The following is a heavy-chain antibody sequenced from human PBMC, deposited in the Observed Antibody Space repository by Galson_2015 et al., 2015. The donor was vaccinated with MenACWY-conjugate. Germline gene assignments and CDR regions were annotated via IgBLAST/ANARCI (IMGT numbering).Heavy chain of an antibody. J-gene: IGHJ6*02. CDR1: GGTFRSYA. Sequence: SVKVSCKASGGTFRSYAISWVRQAPGQGLEWMGRIVPMLGIGNYGQKFQGRVTITADKSTGTTYMELSSLRAEDTAVYYCARVYDFWSGYSGYYYGMDVWGQGTTVIVSS. CDR3: ARVYDFWSGYSGYYYGMDV. D-gene: IGHD3-3*01. V-gene: IGHV1-69*04. CDR2: IVPMLGIG.